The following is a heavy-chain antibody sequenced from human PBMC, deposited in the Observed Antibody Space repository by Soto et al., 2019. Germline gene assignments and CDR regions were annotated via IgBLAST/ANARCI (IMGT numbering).Heavy chain of an antibody. V-gene: IGHV1-3*01. Sequence: ASVKVSCKASGYTFTSYGINWVRQAPGRGLEWMGWINPGNGNTKYSQQFQGRVIIDRDTSASTAYMELSSLRSEDTAVYYCARGGYFDSSGYYGGDDYWGQGTLVTVSS. D-gene: IGHD3-22*01. CDR1: GYTFTSYG. CDR3: ARGGYFDSSGYYGGDDY. CDR2: INPGNGNT. J-gene: IGHJ4*02.